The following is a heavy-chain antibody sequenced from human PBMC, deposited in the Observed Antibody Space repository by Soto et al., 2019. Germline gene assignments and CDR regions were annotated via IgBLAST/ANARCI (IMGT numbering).Heavy chain of an antibody. Sequence: QVQLVESGGGVVQPGRSLRLSCAASGFTFSSYGMHWVRQAPGKGLEWVAVIWYDGSNKYYADSVKGRFTISRDNSKNTLYLQMNSLRAEDTAVYYCASDGPFGELSLWGHGTLVTVSS. J-gene: IGHJ4*01. CDR3: ASDGPFGELSL. D-gene: IGHD3-10*01. V-gene: IGHV3-33*01. CDR1: GFTFSSYG. CDR2: IWYDGSNK.